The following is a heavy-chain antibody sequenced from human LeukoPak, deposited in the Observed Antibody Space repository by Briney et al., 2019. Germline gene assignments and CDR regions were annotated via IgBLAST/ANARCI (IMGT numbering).Heavy chain of an antibody. CDR3: ARLGYDSSGYCFIDY. Sequence: AASVTVSCKASGYTFTSYGISWVRQAPGQGLEWMGWISAYNGNTNYAQKLQGRVTMTTDTSTSTAYMELRSLRSDDTAVYYCARLGYDSSGYCFIDYWGQGTLVTVSS. D-gene: IGHD3-22*01. CDR1: GYTFTSYG. J-gene: IGHJ4*02. CDR2: ISAYNGNT. V-gene: IGHV1-18*01.